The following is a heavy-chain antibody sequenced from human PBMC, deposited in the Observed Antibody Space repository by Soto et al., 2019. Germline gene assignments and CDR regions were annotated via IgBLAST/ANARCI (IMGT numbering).Heavy chain of an antibody. CDR1: GGTFSSYA. CDR3: AMGLYCSGGSCYGWFDP. D-gene: IGHD2-15*01. Sequence: QVQLVQSGAEVKKPGSSVNVSCKASGGTFSSYAISWVRQAPGQGLEWMGGIIPIFGTANYAQKFQGRVTITADESTSTAYMELSSLRSEDTAVYYCAMGLYCSGGSCYGWFDPWGQGTLVTVSS. J-gene: IGHJ5*02. CDR2: IIPIFGTA. V-gene: IGHV1-69*01.